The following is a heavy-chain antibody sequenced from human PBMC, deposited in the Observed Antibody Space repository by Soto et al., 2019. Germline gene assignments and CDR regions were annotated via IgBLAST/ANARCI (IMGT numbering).Heavy chain of an antibody. D-gene: IGHD6-13*01. J-gene: IGHJ4*02. CDR2: INHSGST. Sequence: SETLSLTCAVYGGSFIGYYWSWIRQPPGKGLEWIGEINHSGSTNYNPSLKSRVTISVDTSKNQFSLKLSSVTAADTAVYYCARGVPYSSSWYVGKFDYWGQGTLVTVSS. CDR3: ARGVPYSSSWYVGKFDY. V-gene: IGHV4-34*01. CDR1: GGSFIGYY.